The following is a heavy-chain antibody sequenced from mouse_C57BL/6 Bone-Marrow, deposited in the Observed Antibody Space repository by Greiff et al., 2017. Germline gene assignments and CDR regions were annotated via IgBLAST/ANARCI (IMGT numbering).Heavy chain of an antibody. CDR3: TRDSWYFDV. CDR2: IDPETGGT. CDR1: GYTFTDYE. V-gene: IGHV1-15*01. Sequence: VKLMESGAELVRPGASVTLSCKASGYTFTDYEMHWVKQTPVHGLEWIGAIDPETGGTAYNQKFKGKAILTADKSSSTAYMELRSLTSEDSAVYYCTRDSWYFDVWGTGTTVTVSS. J-gene: IGHJ1*03.